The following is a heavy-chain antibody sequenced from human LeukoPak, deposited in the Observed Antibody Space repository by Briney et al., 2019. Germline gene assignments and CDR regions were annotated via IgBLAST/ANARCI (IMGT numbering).Heavy chain of an antibody. J-gene: IGHJ4*02. Sequence: ASVKVSCKTSGYTFNDYYIYWVRQAPGQGLEWMGRINPRSGDTNYAQKFQDWVTMTRDTSISTAYMELRSLRSDDTAVYYCARDTPYDEAAATDYWGQGTLVTVSS. D-gene: IGHD6-13*01. CDR2: INPRSGDT. CDR1: GYTFNDYY. V-gene: IGHV1-2*04. CDR3: ARDTPYDEAAATDY.